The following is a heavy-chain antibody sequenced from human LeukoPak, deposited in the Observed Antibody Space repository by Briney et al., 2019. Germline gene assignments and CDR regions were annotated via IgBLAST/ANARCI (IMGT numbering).Heavy chain of an antibody. D-gene: IGHD3-3*01. V-gene: IGHV3-33*01. CDR1: GFSFSSYG. Sequence: GGSLRLSCAASGFSFSSYGMLWVRQAPGKGLEWVAVIWYDGSNKYYADSVKGRFTISRDNAKNSLYLQMNSLRAEDTAVYYCARERDGWSGVPFDYWGQGTLVTVSS. CDR3: ARERDGWSGVPFDY. CDR2: IWYDGSNK. J-gene: IGHJ4*02.